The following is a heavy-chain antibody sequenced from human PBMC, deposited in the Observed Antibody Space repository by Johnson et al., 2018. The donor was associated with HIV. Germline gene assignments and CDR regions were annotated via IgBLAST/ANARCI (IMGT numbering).Heavy chain of an antibody. Sequence: EVQLVESGGGLVQPGRSLRLSCAASGFTFDDYAMHWVRQAPGKGLEWVSGISWNSGSIGYADSVKGRFTISRDNAKNSLYLQMNSLRAEDTALYYCAKDRAMRQWEWGAFDIWGQGTMVTVSS. CDR3: AKDRAMRQWEWGAFDI. V-gene: IGHV3-9*01. J-gene: IGHJ3*02. D-gene: IGHD1-26*01. CDR2: ISWNSGSI. CDR1: GFTFDDYA.